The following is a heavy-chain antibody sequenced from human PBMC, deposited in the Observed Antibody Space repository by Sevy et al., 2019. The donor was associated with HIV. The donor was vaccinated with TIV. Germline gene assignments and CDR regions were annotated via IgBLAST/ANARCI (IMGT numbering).Heavy chain of an antibody. D-gene: IGHD3-22*01. Sequence: GESLKISCKGSGYNFSGYWVGWVPQMPGKGLEWMGILYPTDSHIIYSPSLQGQVTISVDKAITTAYLQWRSLKTSDTAMYYCARSSFYYDNSGFYPFDFWGQGTLVTVSS. CDR2: LYPTDSHI. J-gene: IGHJ4*02. CDR1: GYNFSGYW. V-gene: IGHV5-51*01. CDR3: ARSSFYYDNSGFYPFDF.